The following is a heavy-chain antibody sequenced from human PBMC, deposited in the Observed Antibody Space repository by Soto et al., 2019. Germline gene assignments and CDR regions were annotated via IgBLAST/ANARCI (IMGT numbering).Heavy chain of an antibody. J-gene: IGHJ5*02. V-gene: IGHV3-23*01. Sequence: PGGSLRLSCAASGFSFSTYAMGWVRQAPGKGLEWVSAISGSGSATYYADPVKGRFTISRDNSKDTLYLQMNSLRAEDTAVYYWAGCGGPREYNGFDAWGQGTMVTVS. CDR2: ISGSGSAT. D-gene: IGHD6-6*01. CDR1: GFSFSTYA. CDR3: AGCGGPREYNGFDA.